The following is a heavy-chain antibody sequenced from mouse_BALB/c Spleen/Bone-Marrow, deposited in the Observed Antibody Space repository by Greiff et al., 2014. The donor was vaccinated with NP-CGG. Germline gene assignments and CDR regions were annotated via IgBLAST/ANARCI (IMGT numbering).Heavy chain of an antibody. Sequence: LVESGAELMKPGASVTISCKATGYIFSSYWIEWIKQRPGHGLEWIGDILPGSGNTNYNEKFRDKATFTAETSSNIAYMQLSSLTSEDSAVYYCSRRAHYFGSGLDYWGQGTTLTVSS. J-gene: IGHJ2*01. V-gene: IGHV1-9*01. CDR3: SRRAHYFGSGLDY. D-gene: IGHD1-1*01. CDR1: GYIFSSYW. CDR2: ILPGSGNT.